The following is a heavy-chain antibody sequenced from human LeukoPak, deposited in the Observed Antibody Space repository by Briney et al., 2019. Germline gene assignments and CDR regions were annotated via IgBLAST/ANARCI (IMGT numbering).Heavy chain of an antibody. D-gene: IGHD1-1*01. CDR2: ISYDGSNK. J-gene: IGHJ6*03. CDR1: GFTFSSYA. V-gene: IGHV3-30*04. CDR3: ARAERTTGTTERYYYYYYMDV. Sequence: GGSLRLSCAASGFTFSSYAMHWVRQAPGKGLEWVAVISYDGSNKYYADSVKGRFTISRDNSKNTLYLQTNSLRAEDTAVYYCARAERTTGTTERYYYYYYMDVWGKGTTVTVSS.